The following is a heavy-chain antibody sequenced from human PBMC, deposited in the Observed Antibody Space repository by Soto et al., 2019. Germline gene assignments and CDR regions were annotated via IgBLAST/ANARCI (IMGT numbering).Heavy chain of an antibody. CDR3: ARSSITIFGVVIIPPDY. D-gene: IGHD3-3*01. J-gene: IGHJ4*02. CDR1: GYTCTSYG. V-gene: IGHV1-18*01. Sequence: QVQLVQSGAEVKKPGASVKVSCKASGYTCTSYGISWVRQAPGQGLEWMGWISAYNGNTNYAQKLQGRVTMTTDTSTSTAYMELRSLRSDDTAVYYCARSSITIFGVVIIPPDYWGQGTLVTVSS. CDR2: ISAYNGNT.